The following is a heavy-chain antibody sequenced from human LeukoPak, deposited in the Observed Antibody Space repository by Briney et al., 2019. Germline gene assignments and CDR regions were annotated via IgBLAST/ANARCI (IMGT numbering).Heavy chain of an antibody. CDR2: IIPIFGTA. CDR1: GGTFISYA. V-gene: IGHV1-69*13. J-gene: IGHJ4*02. CDR3: ARGYSSGTPDY. Sequence: GASVKVSCKASGGTFISYAISWVRQAPGQGLEWMGGIIPIFGTANYAQKFQGRVTITADESTSTAYMELSSLRSEDTAVYYCARGYSSGTPDYWGQGTLVTVSS. D-gene: IGHD6-19*01.